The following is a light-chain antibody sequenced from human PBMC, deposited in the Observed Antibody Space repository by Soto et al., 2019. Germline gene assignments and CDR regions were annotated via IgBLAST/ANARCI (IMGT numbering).Light chain of an antibody. Sequence: DIQMTQSPSSLSASVGDRVTITCRASRRIATYLNWYQQKPGKAPELLIYAAPSLQSGVPSTFSGSGSGTDFTLTISRLQPDDFATYYGQPSYSTPRTFGQGTKLEI. CDR2: AAP. J-gene: IGKJ2*01. V-gene: IGKV1-39*01. CDR1: RRIATY. CDR3: QPSYSTPRT.